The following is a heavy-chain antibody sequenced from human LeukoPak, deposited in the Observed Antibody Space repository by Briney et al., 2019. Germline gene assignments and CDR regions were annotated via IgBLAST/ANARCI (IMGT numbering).Heavy chain of an antibody. D-gene: IGHD6-13*01. CDR1: GFTFSSYA. Sequence: GGSLRLSCAASGFTFSSYAMTWVRQAPGKGLEWVSSIRGSGDSTYYADSVKGRFTISRDNSENTLYLQMNSLRAEDTAVYYCANGGYSSSWVDYWGQGTLVTVSS. CDR2: IRGSGDST. J-gene: IGHJ4*02. V-gene: IGHV3-23*01. CDR3: ANGGYSSSWVDY.